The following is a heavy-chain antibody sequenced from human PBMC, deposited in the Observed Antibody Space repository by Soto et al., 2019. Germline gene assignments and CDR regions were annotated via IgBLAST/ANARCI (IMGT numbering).Heavy chain of an antibody. V-gene: IGHV1-18*01. CDR1: SYMFPSYY. Sequence: QVQLVQSGAEVKKPGASVKVSCKASSYMFPSYYISWVRQAPGQGLWLVGWISAYNANTYYAQKLQGRVTMTTDKYTCVAYMELRSLRSDDPAVYYCARDLPPSDDWGQGTLVTVSS. CDR2: ISAYNANT. CDR3: ARDLPPSDD. J-gene: IGHJ4*02.